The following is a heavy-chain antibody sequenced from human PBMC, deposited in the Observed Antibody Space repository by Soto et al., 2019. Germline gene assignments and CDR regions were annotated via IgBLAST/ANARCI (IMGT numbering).Heavy chain of an antibody. CDR1: GGSISNYY. CDR3: TTEAYDNSGSLAFDI. CDR2: IFHTGTT. J-gene: IGHJ3*02. D-gene: IGHD3-22*01. Sequence: PSETLSLTCTVSGGSISNYYYSWIRQPPGKGLEWIGYIFHTGTTSYNPSLKSRVTMSVDTSQSQFSLKLNSVTAADTAVYYCTTEAYDNSGSLAFDIWGQGTLVIVSS. V-gene: IGHV4-59*08.